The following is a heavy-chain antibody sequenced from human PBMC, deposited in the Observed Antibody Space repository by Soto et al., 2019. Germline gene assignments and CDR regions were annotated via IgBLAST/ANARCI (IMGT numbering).Heavy chain of an antibody. J-gene: IGHJ4*02. Sequence: EVQLVESGGGLVRPGGSLRLSCADSGFTFSGYSMNWVRQAPGKGLEWVSSINSGSRYIYYADSVRGRVTISRDNEKKTLYLQMSSLRVEDTAVYYCVRDPGCSTLKGAFEYWGQGTLVTVSS. D-gene: IGHD2-8*01. CDR1: GFTFSGYS. CDR2: INSGSRYI. V-gene: IGHV3-21*02. CDR3: VRDPGCSTLKGAFEY.